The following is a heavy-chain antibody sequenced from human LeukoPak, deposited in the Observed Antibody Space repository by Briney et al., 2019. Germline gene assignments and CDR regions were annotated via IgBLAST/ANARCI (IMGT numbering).Heavy chain of an antibody. CDR1: GGSISSGDYY. D-gene: IGHD3-22*01. Sequence: SQTLSPTCTVSGGSISSGDYYWSWIRQPPGKGLEWIGYIYYSGSTYYNPSLKSRVTISVDTSKNQFSLKLSSVTAADTAVYYCATYDSSGNWFDPWGQGTLVTVSS. V-gene: IGHV4-30-4*01. J-gene: IGHJ5*02. CDR3: ATYDSSGNWFDP. CDR2: IYYSGST.